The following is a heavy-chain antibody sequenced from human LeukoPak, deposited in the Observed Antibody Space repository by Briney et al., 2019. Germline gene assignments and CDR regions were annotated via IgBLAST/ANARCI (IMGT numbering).Heavy chain of an antibody. CDR3: ARPHTGFDS. V-gene: IGHV3-74*01. CDR2: INSDGSTT. CDR1: GFTFSSYW. Sequence: GGSLRLSCTASGFTFSSYWMHWVRQAPGKGLVWVSRINSDGSTTTYADSVKGRFTISRDNAKNTLYLQMNGLRVEDTAVYYCARPHTGFDSWGQGTLVTVSS. J-gene: IGHJ4*02.